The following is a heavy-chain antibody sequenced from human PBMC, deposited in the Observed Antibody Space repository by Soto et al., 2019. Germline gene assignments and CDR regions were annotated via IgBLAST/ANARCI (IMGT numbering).Heavy chain of an antibody. CDR1: GFSLSNARMG. Sequence: QVTLKESGPVLVKPTETLTLTCTVSGFSLSNARMGVSWIRQPPGKALEWLAHIFSNDEKSYSTSLKSSLTTSKDTSKSQVVLTMTNMDPVNTATYYCARIRSIWFGEPRYFDLWGRGTLVTVSS. D-gene: IGHD3-10*01. V-gene: IGHV2-26*01. J-gene: IGHJ2*01. CDR3: ARIRSIWFGEPRYFDL. CDR2: IFSNDEK.